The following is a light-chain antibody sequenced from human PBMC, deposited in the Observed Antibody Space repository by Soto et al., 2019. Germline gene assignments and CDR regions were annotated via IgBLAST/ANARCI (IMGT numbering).Light chain of an antibody. J-gene: IGKJ2*01. Sequence: DIVMTQSPDSLAVSLGERATINCKSSQSIVYNSNNKNYLAWYQQKPGQPPKLLIYWASTRESGVPDRFSGSGSGTDFTLTISSLQAEDVAFYYCQQYYSTPYTFGQGTKLEIK. CDR3: QQYYSTPYT. V-gene: IGKV4-1*01. CDR2: WAS. CDR1: QSIVYNSNNKNY.